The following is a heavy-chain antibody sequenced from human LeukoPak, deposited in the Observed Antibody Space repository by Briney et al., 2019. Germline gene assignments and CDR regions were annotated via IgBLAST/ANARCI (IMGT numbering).Heavy chain of an antibody. CDR2: INAGNGNT. Sequence: ASVKVSCKASGYTFTSYATHWVRQAPGQRLEWMGWINAGNGNTKYSQKFQGRVTITRDTSASTAYMELSSLRSEDTAVYYCARDHYPWYYYYGMDVWGQGTTVTVSS. D-gene: IGHD3-10*01. V-gene: IGHV1-3*01. CDR3: ARDHYPWYYYYGMDV. CDR1: GYTFTSYA. J-gene: IGHJ6*02.